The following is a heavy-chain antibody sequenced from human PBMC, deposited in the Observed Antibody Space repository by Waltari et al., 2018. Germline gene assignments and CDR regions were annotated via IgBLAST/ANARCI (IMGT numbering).Heavy chain of an antibody. J-gene: IGHJ3*02. Sequence: QVQLQESGPGLVKPSQTLSLTCTVSGGSISSGSSYGSWIRQPAGKGLEWIGRIYTSGSTNYNPSLKSRVTISVDTSKNQFSLKLSSVTAADTAVYYCASLVGIEDDAFDIWGQGTMVTVSS. CDR1: GGSISSGSSY. CDR3: ASLVGIEDDAFDI. CDR2: IYTSGST. D-gene: IGHD1-26*01. V-gene: IGHV4-61*02.